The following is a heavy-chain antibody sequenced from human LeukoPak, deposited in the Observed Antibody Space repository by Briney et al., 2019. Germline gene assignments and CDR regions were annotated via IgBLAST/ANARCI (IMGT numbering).Heavy chain of an antibody. J-gene: IGHJ5*02. D-gene: IGHD6-19*01. Sequence: GVSLRLSCAASGFTFSNYAMSWVRQAPGKGLEWVSSIDASGGATYYADSVKGRFTISRVNSKNTFYLQMNSLRAEDTAVYSCAKGSGSGWYGWFAPWGQGTLVTVSS. V-gene: IGHV3-23*01. CDR2: IDASGGAT. CDR1: GFTFSNYA. CDR3: AKGSGSGWYGWFAP.